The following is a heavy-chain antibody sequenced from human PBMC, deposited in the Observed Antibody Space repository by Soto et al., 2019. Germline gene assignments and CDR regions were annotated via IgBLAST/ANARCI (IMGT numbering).Heavy chain of an antibody. CDR2: IYYSGST. CDR1: GSFISSSSYY. Sequence: SETLSLTRTVSGSFISSSSYYWGWIRQPPGKGLEWIGSIYYSGSTYYNPSLKSRVTISVDTSKNQFSLKLSSVTAADTAVYYCARGRDDFWSGYYTCFDYWGQGTLVTVSS. CDR3: ARGRDDFWSGYYTCFDY. J-gene: IGHJ4*02. D-gene: IGHD3-3*01. V-gene: IGHV4-39*01.